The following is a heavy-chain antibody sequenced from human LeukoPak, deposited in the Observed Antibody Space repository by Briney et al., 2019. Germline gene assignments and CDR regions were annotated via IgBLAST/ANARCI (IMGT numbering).Heavy chain of an antibody. Sequence: KPGGSLRLSCEVPGFTFSDHYMSWIRQAPGKRLEWVSYISSGSTYTNYADSVKGRFTISTDNSKNTVYLQMTSPRAEDSAIYYCARVRAFRSALDIWGQGTMVTVSS. J-gene: IGHJ3*02. CDR3: ARVRAFRSALDI. V-gene: IGHV3-11*05. CDR2: ISSGSTYT. CDR1: GFTFSDHY.